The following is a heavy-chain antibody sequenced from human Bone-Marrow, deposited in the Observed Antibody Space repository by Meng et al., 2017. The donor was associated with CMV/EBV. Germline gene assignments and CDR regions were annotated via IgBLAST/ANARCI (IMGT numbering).Heavy chain of an antibody. D-gene: IGHD3-22*01. J-gene: IGHJ4*02. Sequence: GGSLRLSCAASGFTFSSYSMNWVRQAPGKGLEWVSSISSSSSYIYYADSVKGRFTISRDNAKNSLYLQMNSLRAEDTAVYYCTTDPFYYYDSSRYRSTYFDYWGQGTLVTVSS. CDR3: TTDPFYYYDSSRYRSTYFDY. CDR1: GFTFSSYS. V-gene: IGHV3-21*01. CDR2: ISSSSSYI.